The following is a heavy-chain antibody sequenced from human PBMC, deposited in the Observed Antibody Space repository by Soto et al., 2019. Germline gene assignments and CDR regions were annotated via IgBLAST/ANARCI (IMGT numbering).Heavy chain of an antibody. CDR2: IMPIFAAP. J-gene: IGHJ4*02. CDR3: ATGARYCSGGSCYPDD. Sequence: QVQLMQSGAEVKKPGSSVKVSCKASGGTISTNVISWVRQAPGQGLEWMGEIMPIFAAPNNAQKFQGRLTITAETSTTTVYMELNSLTPEDSAVYFCATGARYCSGGSCYPDDWGQGTLVIVSS. CDR1: GGTISTNV. D-gene: IGHD2-15*01. V-gene: IGHV1-69*06.